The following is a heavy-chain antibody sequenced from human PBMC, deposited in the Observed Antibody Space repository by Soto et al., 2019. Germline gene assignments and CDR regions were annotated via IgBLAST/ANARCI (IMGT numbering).Heavy chain of an antibody. CDR3: ARLISLFDY. CDR2: IYHSGST. J-gene: IGHJ4*02. D-gene: IGHD3-16*01. Sequence: SETLSLTCAVSGYSISSGYYWGWIRQPPGKGLEWIGSIYHSGSTYYNPSLKSRVTISVDTSKNQFSLKLSSVTAADTAVYYCARLISLFDYWGQGTLVTVSS. V-gene: IGHV4-38-2*01. CDR1: GYSISSGYY.